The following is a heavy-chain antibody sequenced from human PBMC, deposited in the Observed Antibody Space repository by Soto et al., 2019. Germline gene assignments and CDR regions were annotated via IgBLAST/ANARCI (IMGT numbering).Heavy chain of an antibody. D-gene: IGHD4-17*01. Sequence: QVQLQESGPGLVKPSQTLSLTCTVSGGSISSGDYYWSWIRQPPGKGLEWIGYIYYSGSTYYNPSLQRRVTISVDTSKHQSALKLSSVTAADTAVYYCARLGYGDYSPFDYWGQGTLVTVSS. CDR2: IYYSGST. V-gene: IGHV4-30-4*01. CDR1: GGSISSGDYY. CDR3: ARLGYGDYSPFDY. J-gene: IGHJ4*02.